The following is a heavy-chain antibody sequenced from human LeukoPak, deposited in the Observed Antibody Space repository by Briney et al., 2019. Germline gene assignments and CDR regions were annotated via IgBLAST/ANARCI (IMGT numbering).Heavy chain of an antibody. CDR2: IYYSGST. J-gene: IGHJ4*02. D-gene: IGHD3-10*01. V-gene: IGHV4-59*01. CDR1: GGSISSYY. CDR3: ARSLPTYYYGSGSYDY. Sequence: SETLSLTCTVSGGSISSYYWSWIRQPPEKGLEWIGYIYYSGSTNYNPSLKSRVTISVDTSKNQFSLKLSSVTAADTAVYYCARSLPTYYYGSGSYDYWGQGTLVTVSS.